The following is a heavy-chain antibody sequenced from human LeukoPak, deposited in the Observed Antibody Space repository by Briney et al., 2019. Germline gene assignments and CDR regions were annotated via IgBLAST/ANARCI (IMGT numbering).Heavy chain of an antibody. D-gene: IGHD3-10*01. CDR1: GFTFSSYS. Sequence: GGSLRLSCAASGFTFSSYSMNWVRQAPGKGLEWVSSISSSTIYIYYADSVKGRFTISRDNAKNSLYLQMNSLRAGDTAVYYCARAGGGGSGTHLDYWGQGTLVTVSS. V-gene: IGHV3-21*01. J-gene: IGHJ4*02. CDR2: ISSSTIYI. CDR3: ARAGGGGSGTHLDY.